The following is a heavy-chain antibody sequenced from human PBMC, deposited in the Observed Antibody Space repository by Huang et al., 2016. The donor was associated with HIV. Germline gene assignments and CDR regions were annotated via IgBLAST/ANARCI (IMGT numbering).Heavy chain of an antibody. J-gene: IGHJ6*02. D-gene: IGHD1-7*01. Sequence: ANIKQDESEKDYVDSVKGRFNISRDNAKKVLFLEMNNVRVEDTATYYCATKTAAMDIWGQGTTVTVS. CDR3: ATKTAAMDI. CDR2: IKQDESEK. V-gene: IGHV3-7*01.